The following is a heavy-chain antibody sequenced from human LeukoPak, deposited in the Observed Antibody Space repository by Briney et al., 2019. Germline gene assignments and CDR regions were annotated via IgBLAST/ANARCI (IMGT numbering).Heavy chain of an antibody. J-gene: IGHJ4*02. CDR3: ARDSSTYTGPPDY. D-gene: IGHD2-2*01. Sequence: GGSLRLSCAASGFTFSSYSMNWVRQAPGKGLEWVSYIGAAGSTIYYADSVKGRFTISRDNAKNSLFLQMNSLRAEDTAVYYCARDSSTYTGPPDYWGQGTLVTVSS. CDR1: GFTFSSYS. V-gene: IGHV3-48*01. CDR2: IGAAGSTI.